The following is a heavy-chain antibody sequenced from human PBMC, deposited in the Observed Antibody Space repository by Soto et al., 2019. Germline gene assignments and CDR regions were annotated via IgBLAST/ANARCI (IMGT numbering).Heavy chain of an antibody. D-gene: IGHD3-3*01. CDR2: ISGSGGST. Sequence: GGSLRLSCAASGFNFSSYAMSWVRQAPGKGLEWVSSISGSGGSTYSADYVKGRFTISRDNSKNTLYLQMNSLRAEDTAVYYCXKGLEVTIFGVVTIFDYWGQGTLVTVSS. J-gene: IGHJ4*02. V-gene: IGHV3-23*01. CDR1: GFNFSSYA. CDR3: XKGLEVTIFGVVTIFDY.